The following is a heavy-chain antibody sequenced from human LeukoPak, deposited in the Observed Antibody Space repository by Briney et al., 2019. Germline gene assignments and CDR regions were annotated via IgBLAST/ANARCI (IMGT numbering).Heavy chain of an antibody. CDR3: AGRDYGDS. CDR1: GASINSYS. CDR2: FSTTGRI. V-gene: IGHV4-4*07. J-gene: IGHJ4*02. Sequence: PLETLSLTCTISGASINSYSWNWIRQSAGKGLEWNGHFSTTGRIKYNPSFQSRVTISVNRSKNQLSLTLNSVTAADTAVYYSAGRDYGDSWGQGTLVTASS.